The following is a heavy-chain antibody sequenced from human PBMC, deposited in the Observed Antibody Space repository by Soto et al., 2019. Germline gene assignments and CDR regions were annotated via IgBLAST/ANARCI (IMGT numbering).Heavy chain of an antibody. CDR1: GYTFTSYD. CDR3: ARSRNDLRWFDP. V-gene: IGHV1-8*01. D-gene: IGHD1-1*01. Sequence: ALVKVSCKASGYTFTSYDINWVRQATGQGLEWMGWMNPNSGNTGYAQKFQGRVTMTRNTSISTAYMELSSLRSEDTAVYYCARSRNDLRWFDPWGQGTLVTVSS. CDR2: MNPNSGNT. J-gene: IGHJ5*02.